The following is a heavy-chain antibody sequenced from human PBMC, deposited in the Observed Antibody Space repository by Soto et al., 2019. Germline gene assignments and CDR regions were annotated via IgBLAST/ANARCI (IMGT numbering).Heavy chain of an antibody. J-gene: IGHJ4*02. CDR1: GFTFSSYA. Sequence: EVQLLESGGGLVQPGGSLRLSCAASGFTFSSYAMSWVRQAPGKGLEWVSAISGSGGSTYYADSVKGRFTISRDNSKNKRYLQRNNVRAEDTAVYYCAKDLGMATITRFGKYFDYWGQGTLVTVSS. CDR2: ISGSGGST. V-gene: IGHV3-23*01. D-gene: IGHD3-16*01. CDR3: AKDLGMATITRFGKYFDY.